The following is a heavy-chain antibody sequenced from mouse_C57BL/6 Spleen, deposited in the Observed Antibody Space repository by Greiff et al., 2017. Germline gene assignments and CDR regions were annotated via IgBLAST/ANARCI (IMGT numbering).Heavy chain of an antibody. V-gene: IGHV5-4*01. CDR2: ISDGGSYT. CDR3: ARDTVVADYYAMDY. Sequence: EVQGVESGGGLVKPGGSLKLSCAASGFTFSSYAMSWVRQTPEKRLEWVATISDGGSYTYYPDNVKGRFTISRDNAKNNLYLQMSHLKSEDTAMYYCARDTVVADYYAMDYWGQGTSGTVSS. CDR1: GFTFSSYA. J-gene: IGHJ4*01. D-gene: IGHD1-1*01.